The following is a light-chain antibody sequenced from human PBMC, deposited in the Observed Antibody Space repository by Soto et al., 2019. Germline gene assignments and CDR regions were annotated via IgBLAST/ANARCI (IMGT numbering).Light chain of an antibody. Sequence: QSVLTQPASVSGSPGQSITISCTGTSSDVGAYISWYQQHPGKAPKLMIFEVSDRPSGVSNRFSGSKSGNTASLTISGLQAEDEADYYCSSYTSSNTLVFGGGTKLTVL. CDR1: SSDVGAY. V-gene: IGLV2-14*01. CDR3: SSYTSSNTLV. J-gene: IGLJ2*01. CDR2: EVS.